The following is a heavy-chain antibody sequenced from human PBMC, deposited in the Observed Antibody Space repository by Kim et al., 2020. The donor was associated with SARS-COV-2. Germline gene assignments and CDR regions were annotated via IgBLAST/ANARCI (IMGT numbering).Heavy chain of an antibody. CDR1: GVSFSCYY. CDR3: YFRDWFGMDV. D-gene: IGHD3-9*01. CDR2: INHSGST. J-gene: IGHJ6*02. V-gene: IGHV4-34*01. Sequence: SETLSLTCAVSGVSFSCYYWSWIRQPPGKGLEWIGEINHSGSTNYNPSLKSRVTISVDTSKNQFSLKLSSVTAADTAVYYCYFRDWFGMDVWGQGTTVTVSS.